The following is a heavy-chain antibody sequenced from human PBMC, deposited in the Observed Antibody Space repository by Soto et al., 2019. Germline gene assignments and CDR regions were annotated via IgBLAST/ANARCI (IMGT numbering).Heavy chain of an antibody. V-gene: IGHV3-48*02. D-gene: IGHD3-3*01. Sequence: HPGGSLRLSCAASGFTFSSYSMNWVRQAPGKGLEWVSYISSSSSTIYYADSVKGRFTISRDNAKNSLYLQMNSLRDEDTAVYYCASLVYDFWSGDGGWFDPWGQGTLVTVSS. CDR1: GFTFSSYS. CDR3: ASLVYDFWSGDGGWFDP. J-gene: IGHJ5*02. CDR2: ISSSSSTI.